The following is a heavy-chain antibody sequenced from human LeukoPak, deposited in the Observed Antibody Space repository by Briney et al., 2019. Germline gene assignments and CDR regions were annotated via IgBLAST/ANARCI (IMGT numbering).Heavy chain of an antibody. CDR3: ARGPFAPDV. CDR1: GGSCRGYY. Sequence: LSLTCGVYGGSCRGYYWSWIRPPPGKGLEWIGDINYSGITNYNPSLKSRVTISLDTSKNQFSLKVTSVTAADTAVYYCARGPFAPDVWGQGTTVTVSS. J-gene: IGHJ6*02. CDR2: INYSGIT. V-gene: IGHV4-34*01.